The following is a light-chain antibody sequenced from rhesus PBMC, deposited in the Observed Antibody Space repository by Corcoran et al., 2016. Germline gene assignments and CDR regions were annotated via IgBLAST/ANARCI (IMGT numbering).Light chain of an antibody. CDR1: QSVGSY. CDR2: GAT. J-gene: IGKJ1*01. V-gene: IGKV3-24*04. CDR3: QQSSNLWT. Sequence: ETVVTQSPATLSLSPGERATLSCRASQSVGSYLAWYQQKPGQAPRLLNYGATSRATGIPDRFSGSGSGTDFTLTISSLEPEDVGVYYCQQSSNLWTFGQGTKVEIK.